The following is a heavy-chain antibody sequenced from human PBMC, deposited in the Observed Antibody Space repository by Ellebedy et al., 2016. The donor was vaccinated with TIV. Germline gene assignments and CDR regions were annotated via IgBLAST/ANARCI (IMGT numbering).Heavy chain of an antibody. V-gene: IGHV4-30-4*01. J-gene: IGHJ4*02. CDR2: IYYSGST. Sequence: SETLSLXCTVSGGSISSGDYYWSWIRQPPGKGLEWIGYIYYSGSTYYNPSLKSRVTISVDTSKNQFSLKLSSVTAADTAVYYCARVVYDSSGWYFDYWGQGTLVTVSS. CDR1: GGSISSGDYY. CDR3: ARVVYDSSGWYFDY. D-gene: IGHD3-22*01.